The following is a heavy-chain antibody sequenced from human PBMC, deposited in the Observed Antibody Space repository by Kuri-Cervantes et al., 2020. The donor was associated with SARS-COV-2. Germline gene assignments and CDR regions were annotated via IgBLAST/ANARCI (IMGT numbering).Heavy chain of an antibody. J-gene: IGHJ3*02. CDR3: ARDHGSFRITAAGIDAFDI. V-gene: IGHV4-59*01. CDR2: VHYSGTT. Sequence: SETLSLTCTVSGGSISSYYWSWIRQPPGGGLEWIGFVHYSGTTSYSPSLKSRVTMSVDTSKNHFSLKLSSVTTADTAVYYCARDHGSFRITAAGIDAFDIWGQGTMVTVSS. CDR1: GGSISSYY. D-gene: IGHD6-13*01.